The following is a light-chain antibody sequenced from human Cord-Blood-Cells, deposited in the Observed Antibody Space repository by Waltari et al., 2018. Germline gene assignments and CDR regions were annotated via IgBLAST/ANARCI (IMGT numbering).Light chain of an antibody. Sequence: QSALTQPPSASGSPGQSVTISCTGTSSDVGGYNYVSWYQQHPGKAPKLMIDDVSKRPSAVPYRVPGSKSGNAASLTVSGLPGEDEDDYCCSSYAGSNNFVVFGGGTKLTVL. CDR3: SSYAGSNNFVV. CDR2: DVS. V-gene: IGLV2-8*01. CDR1: SSDVGGYNY. J-gene: IGLJ2*01.